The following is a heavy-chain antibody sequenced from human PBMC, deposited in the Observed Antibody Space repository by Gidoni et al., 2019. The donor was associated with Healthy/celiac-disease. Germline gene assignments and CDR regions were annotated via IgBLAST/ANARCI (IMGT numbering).Heavy chain of an antibody. CDR1: GFTFSSYA. Sequence: QVQLVESGGGVVQPGRSLRLSCAASGFTFSSYAMHWVRQAPGKGLEWVAVISYDGSNKYYADSVKGRFTISRDNSKNTLYLQMNSLRAEDTAVYYCARDWSVFTYDSSGYYLRNGAFDIWGQGTMVTVSS. J-gene: IGHJ3*02. D-gene: IGHD3-22*01. CDR2: ISYDGSNK. V-gene: IGHV3-30*01. CDR3: ARDWSVFTYDSSGYYLRNGAFDI.